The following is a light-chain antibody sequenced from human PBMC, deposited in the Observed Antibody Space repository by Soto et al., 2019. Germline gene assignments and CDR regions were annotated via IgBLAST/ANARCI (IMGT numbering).Light chain of an antibody. J-gene: IGKJ1*01. CDR3: QHYSSYPRT. CDR2: AAS. Sequence: ELLLTQSPCTLPLSPGERATLFCRASQSIANYFGWYQQKPGQPPRLLIYAASKRATGIPERFSGSGSGTDFTLTIRRLEPEDFELYYCQHYSSYPRTFGQGTKVDIK. V-gene: IGKV3-20*01. CDR1: QSIANY.